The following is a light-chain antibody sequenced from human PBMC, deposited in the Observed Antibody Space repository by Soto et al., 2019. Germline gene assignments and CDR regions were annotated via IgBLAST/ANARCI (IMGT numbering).Light chain of an antibody. CDR1: QTVGRN. CDR3: LQYDNWPPWT. CDR2: GAS. J-gene: IGKJ1*01. V-gene: IGKV3-15*01. Sequence: EIVLMQSPGTLSLSPGERATLSCRASQTVGRNLAWYQQKPGQAPRLLIYGASTRATGIPARFSGSGSGTEFTLTISSLQSEDFALYYCLQYDNWPPWTFGQGTKVDIK.